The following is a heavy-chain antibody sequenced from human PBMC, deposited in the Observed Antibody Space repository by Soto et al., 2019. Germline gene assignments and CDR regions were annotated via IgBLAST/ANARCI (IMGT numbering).Heavy chain of an antibody. Sequence: SETLSLTCTVSGVSIRGGDNYWSWIRQTPGKGLEWIGYIYYRGSTYYNQSLKSRVTISVDTSMNQFSLTLTSVTAADTAVYYCARDPARGGGSYLGYFDYWGEGTPVTV. CDR1: GVSIRGGDNY. CDR3: ARDPARGGGSYLGYFDY. J-gene: IGHJ4*02. CDR2: IYYRGST. D-gene: IGHD1-26*01. V-gene: IGHV4-30-4*01.